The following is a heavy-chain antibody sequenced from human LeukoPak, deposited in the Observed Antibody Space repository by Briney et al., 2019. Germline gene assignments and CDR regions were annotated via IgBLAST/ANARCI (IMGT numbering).Heavy chain of an antibody. CDR1: GFNFSNFG. D-gene: IGHD3-10*01. CDR2: VRPDGSSN. Sequence: PGGSLRLSCAASGFNFSNFGMHWVRQAPGKGLEWVAFVRPDGSSNHYADSVKGRFIISRDKSKNTLHLQMNSLRAEDTAFYYCAKDQAGTWGLDYWGQGTLVTVSS. J-gene: IGHJ4*02. V-gene: IGHV3-30*02. CDR3: AKDQAGTWGLDY.